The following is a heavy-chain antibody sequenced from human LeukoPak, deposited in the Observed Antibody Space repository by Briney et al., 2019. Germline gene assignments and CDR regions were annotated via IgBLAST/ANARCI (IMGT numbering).Heavy chain of an antibody. D-gene: IGHD5-18*01. CDR3: ARSRSGYSYDHAAFEI. Sequence: SETLSLTCTVPGDSISTYYWSWIRQPPGKGLEWIAYIDYRGSTTYNPSLRSRVTISVDTSRNQFSLKLYSVTAADTAVYYCARSRSGYSYDHAAFEIWGQGTMVTVSS. CDR2: IDYRGST. V-gene: IGHV4-59*01. J-gene: IGHJ3*02. CDR1: GDSISTYY.